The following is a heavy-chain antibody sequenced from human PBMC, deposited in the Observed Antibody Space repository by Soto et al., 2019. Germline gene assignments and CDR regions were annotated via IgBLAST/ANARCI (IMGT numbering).Heavy chain of an antibody. Sequence: GASVKVSCKASGGNFSSYAISWVRQAPGQGLEWMGGIIPIFGTANYAQKFQGRVTITADESTSTAYMELSSLRSEDTAVYYCARTRIVATIYPYYYYGMDVWGQGTTVTVSS. V-gene: IGHV1-69*13. CDR2: IIPIFGTA. CDR1: GGNFSSYA. CDR3: ARTRIVATIYPYYYYGMDV. J-gene: IGHJ6*02. D-gene: IGHD5-12*01.